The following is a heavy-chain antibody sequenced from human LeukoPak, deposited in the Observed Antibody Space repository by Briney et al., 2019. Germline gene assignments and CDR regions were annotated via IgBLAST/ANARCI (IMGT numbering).Heavy chain of an antibody. V-gene: IGHV4-39*01. Sequence: SETLSLTCTVSGGSISSSSYYWAWVRQPPGTGLEWIGTIYYSGSTYYNPSLKSRVTISVDTSKNQFFLKLSSVTAADTAVYYCARLVGWPYRYYFDYWGQGTLIIVSS. D-gene: IGHD2-15*01. CDR3: ARLVGWPYRYYFDY. CDR2: IYYSGST. CDR1: GGSISSSSYY. J-gene: IGHJ4*02.